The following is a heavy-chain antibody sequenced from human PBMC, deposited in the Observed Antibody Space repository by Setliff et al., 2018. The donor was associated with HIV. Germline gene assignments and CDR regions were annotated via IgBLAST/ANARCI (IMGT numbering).Heavy chain of an antibody. CDR2: TIPMFGTA. D-gene: IGHD5-12*01. J-gene: IGHJ4*02. CDR3: ARGRTDGYSGYDYFDY. V-gene: IGHV1-69*05. CDR1: GGTFGIYG. Sequence: SVKVSCKASGGTFGIYGISWVRQATGQGLEWMGGTIPMFGTANYAKKFQGRVTITTDESTNTGYMELSSLRSEDTAVYYCARGRTDGYSGYDYFDYWGQGSLVTVSS.